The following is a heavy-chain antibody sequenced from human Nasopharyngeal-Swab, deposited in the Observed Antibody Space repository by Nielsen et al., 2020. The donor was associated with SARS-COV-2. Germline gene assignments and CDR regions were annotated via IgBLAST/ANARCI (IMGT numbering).Heavy chain of an antibody. CDR2: ISYDGSNK. J-gene: IGHJ4*02. CDR3: AREDTMIVTPDY. D-gene: IGHD3-22*01. Sequence: GGSLRLSCAASGLTFSSYAMHWVRQAPGKGLEWVAVISYDGSNKYYADSVKGRFTISRDNSKNTLYLQMNSLRAEDTAVYYCAREDTMIVTPDYWGQGTLVTVSS. V-gene: IGHV3-30-3*01. CDR1: GLTFSSYA.